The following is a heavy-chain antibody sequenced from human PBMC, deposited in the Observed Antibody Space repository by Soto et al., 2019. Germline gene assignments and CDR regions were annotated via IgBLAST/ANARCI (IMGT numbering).Heavy chain of an antibody. Sequence: GGSLRLSCVASGFSFSSYSMNWVRQAPGEGLEWVSAISSGSDYIYYADSVKGRFTISRDNAKNSLYVQMNSLRVEDTAVYYCARIMPHDTGGKYGMDVWGQGTTVTVSS. CDR1: GFSFSSYS. J-gene: IGHJ6*02. D-gene: IGHD5-18*01. V-gene: IGHV3-21*01. CDR2: ISSGSDYI. CDR3: ARIMPHDTGGKYGMDV.